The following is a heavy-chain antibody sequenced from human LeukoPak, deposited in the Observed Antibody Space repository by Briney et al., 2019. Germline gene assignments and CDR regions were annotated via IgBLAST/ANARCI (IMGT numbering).Heavy chain of an antibody. CDR2: ISAYNGNT. J-gene: IGHJ4*02. D-gene: IGHD3-9*01. Sequence: GASVKVSCKASGYTFTSYGISWVRQAPGQGLEGMGWISAYNGNTKYAQKLQGRVTMTTDTSTSTAYIELRSLRSDDTAVYYCARALLRYFDWLLLDFDYWGQGTLVTVSS. V-gene: IGHV1-18*01. CDR3: ARALLRYFDWLLLDFDY. CDR1: GYTFTSYG.